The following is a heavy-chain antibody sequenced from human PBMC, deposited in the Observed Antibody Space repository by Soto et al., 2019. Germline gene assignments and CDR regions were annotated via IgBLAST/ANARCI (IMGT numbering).Heavy chain of an antibody. CDR1: GYTFTSYA. CDR3: ARGITLPTPLDY. CDR2: INAGNGNT. J-gene: IGHJ4*02. Sequence: ASVKVSCKASGYTFTSYAMHWVRQAPGQRLEWMGWINAGNGNTKYSQKFQGRVTITRDTSASTAYMELSSLRSADPAVYYCARGITLPTPLDYWGQGTLVTVSS. D-gene: IGHD1-20*01. V-gene: IGHV1-3*01.